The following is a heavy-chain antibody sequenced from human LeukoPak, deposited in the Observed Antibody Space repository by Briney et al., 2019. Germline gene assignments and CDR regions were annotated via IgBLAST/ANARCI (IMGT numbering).Heavy chain of an antibody. CDR3: AKGIWFGELTIDY. V-gene: IGHV3-30*18. D-gene: IGHD3-10*01. Sequence: GGPLRLSCAASGFTFSNYGMHWVRQAPGKGLEWVAVISYDGSNKYYADSVKGRFTISRDISKDTLYLQMSSLRAEDTAVYYCAKGIWFGELTIDYWGQGTLVTVSS. J-gene: IGHJ4*02. CDR2: ISYDGSNK. CDR1: GFTFSNYG.